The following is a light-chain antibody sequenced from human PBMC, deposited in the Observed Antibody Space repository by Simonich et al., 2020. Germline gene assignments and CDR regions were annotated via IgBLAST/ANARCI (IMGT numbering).Light chain of an antibody. CDR1: QSVSSY. CDR2: DAS. CDR3: QQRSNWPRT. V-gene: IGKV3-11*01. Sequence: EIVLTQSPATLSLSPGERATPPCRASQSVSSYFAWYQQKPGQAPRRLIYDASNRATGIPARFSGSGSGTDFTLTISSLEPEDFAVYYCQQRSNWPRTFGQGTKVEIK. J-gene: IGKJ1*01.